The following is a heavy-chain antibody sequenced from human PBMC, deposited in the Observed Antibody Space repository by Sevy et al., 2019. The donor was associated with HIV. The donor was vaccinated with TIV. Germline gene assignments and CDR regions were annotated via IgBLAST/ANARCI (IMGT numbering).Heavy chain of an antibody. D-gene: IGHD6-13*01. CDR3: ATHAGIAAAGRVFDY. Sequence: GGSLRLSCVASGFTFSDHYMEWVRQAPGKGLEWVGRTRNKADGYTTEYAAPVKGRFTISRDESKNSLYVQMNSLKTEETAVYYCATHAGIAAAGRVFDYWGQGTLVTVSS. J-gene: IGHJ4*02. V-gene: IGHV3-72*01. CDR1: GFTFSDHY. CDR2: TRNKADGYTT.